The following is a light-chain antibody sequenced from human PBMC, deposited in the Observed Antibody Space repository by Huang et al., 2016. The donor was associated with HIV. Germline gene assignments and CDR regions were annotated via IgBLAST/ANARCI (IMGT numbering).Light chain of an antibody. Sequence: EMVMTQSPATLSVSPGERATVSCRASQSINNNLAWYQQKPGQAPRLLICGASTRATGIPAKFRGSGSGTEFTLTISSLQSEDFAFYYCQHYNNWPPLVTFGGGTKVEIK. CDR3: QHYNNWPPLVT. J-gene: IGKJ4*01. CDR1: QSINNN. V-gene: IGKV3-15*01. CDR2: GAS.